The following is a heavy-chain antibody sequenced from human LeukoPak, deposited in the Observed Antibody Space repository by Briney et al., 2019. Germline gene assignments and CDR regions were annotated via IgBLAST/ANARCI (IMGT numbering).Heavy chain of an antibody. V-gene: IGHV4-39*07. J-gene: IGHJ2*01. Sequence: SETLSLTCTVSGGSISSSSYYWGWIRQPPGKGLEWIGSIYYSGSTYYNPSLKSRVTISVDTSKNQFSLKLSSVTAADTAVYCCARDLRYWYFDLWGRGTLVTVSS. CDR3: ARDLRYWYFDL. CDR1: GGSISSSSYY. CDR2: IYYSGST.